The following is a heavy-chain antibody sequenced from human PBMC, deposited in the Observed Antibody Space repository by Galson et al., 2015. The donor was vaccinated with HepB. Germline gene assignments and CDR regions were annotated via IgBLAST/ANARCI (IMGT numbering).Heavy chain of an antibody. Sequence: SVKVSCKASGGTFSSYAISWVRQAPGQGLEWMGGIIPIFGTANYAQKFQGRVTITADESTSTAYMELSSLRPEDTAVYYCADYSSGWYAFDPWGQGTLVTVSS. D-gene: IGHD6-19*01. V-gene: IGHV1-69*13. CDR1: GGTFSSYA. CDR2: IIPIFGTA. CDR3: ADYSSGWYAFDP. J-gene: IGHJ5*02.